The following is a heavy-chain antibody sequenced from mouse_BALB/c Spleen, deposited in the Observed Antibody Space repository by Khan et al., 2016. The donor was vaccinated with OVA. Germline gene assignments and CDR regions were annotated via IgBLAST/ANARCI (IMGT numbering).Heavy chain of an antibody. V-gene: IGHV1S56*01. CDR1: GYTFTSYY. D-gene: IGHD2-1*01. CDR2: IYPGNVNT. CDR3: AREGYYGNYRAWFAY. J-gene: IGHJ3*01. Sequence: VQLQQSGPELVKPGASVRISCKASGYTFTSYYIHWVKQRPGQGLEWIGWIYPGNVNTKYNEKFKGKATLTADKSSSTAYMQLSSLTSEDSAVYLCAREGYYGNYRAWFAYWGQGTLVTVSA.